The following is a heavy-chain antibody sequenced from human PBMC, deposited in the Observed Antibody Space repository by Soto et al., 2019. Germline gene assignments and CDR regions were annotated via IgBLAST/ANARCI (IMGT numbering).Heavy chain of an antibody. CDR2: IYSGGST. J-gene: IGHJ6*02. CDR3: ARDGPLVVVTANLSYYYGMDV. Sequence: GGSLRLSCAASGFTVSSNYMSWVRQAPGKGLEWVSVIYSGGSTYYADSVKGRFTISRDNSKNTLYLQMNSLRAEDTAVYYCARDGPLVVVTANLSYYYGMDVWGQGTTVTVSS. CDR1: GFTVSSNY. V-gene: IGHV3-53*01. D-gene: IGHD2-21*02.